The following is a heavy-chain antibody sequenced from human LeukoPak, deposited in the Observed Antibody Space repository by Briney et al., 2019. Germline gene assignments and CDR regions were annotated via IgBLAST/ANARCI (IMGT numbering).Heavy chain of an antibody. CDR3: ARVGIAVDVDSAYYFDY. Sequence: GASVKVSCKVSGYTLTELSMHWVRQAPGQGLEWMGIINPSGGSTSYAQKFQGRVTMTRDTSTSTVYMELSSLRSEDTAVYYCARVGIAVDVDSAYYFDYWGQGTLVTVSS. CDR2: INPSGGST. D-gene: IGHD6-19*01. J-gene: IGHJ4*02. V-gene: IGHV1-46*01. CDR1: GYTLTELS.